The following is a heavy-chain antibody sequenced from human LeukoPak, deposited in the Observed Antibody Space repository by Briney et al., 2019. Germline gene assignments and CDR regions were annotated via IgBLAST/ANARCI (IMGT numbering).Heavy chain of an antibody. J-gene: IGHJ4*02. CDR1: GYTFTSYG. CDR3: ARDLSYCGGDCYPDY. Sequence: ASVKVSCKASGYTFTSYGISWVRQAPGQGLEWTGWISAYNGNTNYAQKLQGRVTMTTDTSTSTAYMELRSLRSDDTAVYYCARDLSYCGGDCYPDYWGQGTLVTVSS. V-gene: IGHV1-18*01. CDR2: ISAYNGNT. D-gene: IGHD2-21*02.